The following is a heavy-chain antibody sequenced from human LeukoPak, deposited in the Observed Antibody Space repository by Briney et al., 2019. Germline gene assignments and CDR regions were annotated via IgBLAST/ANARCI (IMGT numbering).Heavy chain of an antibody. CDR3: ARSIPYGTTWYGRSDY. D-gene: IGHD6-13*01. CDR1: GFTFSDYY. J-gene: IGHJ4*02. V-gene: IGHV3-11*01. Sequence: SRGSLRLSCVASGFTFSDYYMSWIRQAPGKGLEWVSHISSTGNAIYFADSVKGRFTISRDNALNSLYLQMNSLRAEDTAIYYCARSIPYGTTWYGRSDYWGQGTLVTVSS. CDR2: ISSTGNAI.